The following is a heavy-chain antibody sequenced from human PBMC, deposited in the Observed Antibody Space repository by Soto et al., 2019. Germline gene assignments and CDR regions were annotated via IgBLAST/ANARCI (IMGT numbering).Heavy chain of an antibody. CDR2: ISPSGTV. V-gene: IGHV4-4*02. Sequence: QVLLQESGPGLVQPSGTLSLSCAVSGGPISSGYFWGWVRQPPGKGLEWLGDISPSGTVNYNPSLKXXVTISMDKSKSQFSRKLSSVSAADTAVYDSARSFGWYAIAYWGQGILVIVSS. CDR1: GGPISSGYF. D-gene: IGHD6-19*01. J-gene: IGHJ4*02. CDR3: ARSFGWYAIAY.